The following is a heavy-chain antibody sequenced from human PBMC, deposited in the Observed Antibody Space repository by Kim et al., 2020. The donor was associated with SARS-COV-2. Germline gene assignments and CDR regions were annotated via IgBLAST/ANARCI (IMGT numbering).Heavy chain of an antibody. CDR2: ISYDGSNK. CDR1: GFTFSSYA. J-gene: IGHJ4*02. V-gene: IGHV3-30-3*01. CDR3: ARGYSGSYYGPFDY. Sequence: GGSLRLSCAASGFTFSSYAMHWVRQAPGKGLEWVAVISYDGSNKYYADSVKGRFTISRDNSKNTLYLQMNSLRAEDTAVYYCARGYSGSYYGPFDYWGQG. D-gene: IGHD1-26*01.